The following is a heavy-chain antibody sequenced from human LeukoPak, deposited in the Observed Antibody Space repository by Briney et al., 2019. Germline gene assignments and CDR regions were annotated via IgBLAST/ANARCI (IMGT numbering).Heavy chain of an antibody. D-gene: IGHD4-23*01. CDR2: ISGSGGST. J-gene: IGHJ4*02. CDR1: GFTFSSYA. CDR3: ARDRDTTVVTRYYFDY. V-gene: IGHV3-23*01. Sequence: GGSLRLSCAASGFTFSSYAMSWVRQAPGKGLEWVSAISGSGGSTYYADSVKGRFTISRDNSKNTLYLQMNSLRAEDTAVYYCARDRDTTVVTRYYFDYWGQGTLVTVSS.